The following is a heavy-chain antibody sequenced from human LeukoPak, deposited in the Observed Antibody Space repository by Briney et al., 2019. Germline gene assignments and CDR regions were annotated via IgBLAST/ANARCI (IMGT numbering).Heavy chain of an antibody. CDR2: ISATGGST. CDR3: AKNSVGGSYYPIDY. V-gene: IGHV3-23*01. CDR1: GFAFSNYA. J-gene: IGHJ4*02. D-gene: IGHD1-26*01. Sequence: GGSLRLSCAASGFAFSNYAMTWVRQAPGKGLEWVSAISATGGSTYYADSVKGRFTISRDSSKNTLYLQMNSLRAEDTALYYCAKNSVGGSYYPIDYWGQGTLVTVSS.